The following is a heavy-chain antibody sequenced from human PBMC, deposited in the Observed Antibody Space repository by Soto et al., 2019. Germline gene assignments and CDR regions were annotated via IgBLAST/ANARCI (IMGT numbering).Heavy chain of an antibody. CDR2: IYYSGST. V-gene: IGHV4-31*03. Sequence: SETLSLTCTVSGGSISSGGYYWSWIRQHPGKGLEWIGYIYYSGSTYYNPSLKSRVTISVDTSKNQFSLKLSSVTAADTAVYYCARTWDVDGVPAAMHDYWGQGTLVTVSS. D-gene: IGHD2-2*01. CDR1: GGSISSGGYY. J-gene: IGHJ4*02. CDR3: ARTWDVDGVPAAMHDY.